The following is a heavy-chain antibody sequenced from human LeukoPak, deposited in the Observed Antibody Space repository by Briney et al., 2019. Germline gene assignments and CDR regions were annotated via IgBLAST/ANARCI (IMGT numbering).Heavy chain of an antibody. J-gene: IGHJ4*02. CDR1: GFIFSTYA. Sequence: GGSLRLSCAASGFIFSTYAMTWVRQAPGKGLEWVSSITGNGGSTYYADSVKGRFTISRDNSKNTLHLQMNSLRAEDTAVYHCARDSGSYLQPTDYWGQGTLVTVSS. CDR3: ARDSGSYLQPTDY. CDR2: ITGNGGST. V-gene: IGHV3-23*01. D-gene: IGHD1-26*01.